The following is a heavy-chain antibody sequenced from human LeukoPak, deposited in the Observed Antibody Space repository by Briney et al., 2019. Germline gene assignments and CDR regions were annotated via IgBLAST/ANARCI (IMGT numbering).Heavy chain of an antibody. J-gene: IGHJ4*02. CDR2: IYFSGST. CDR1: GGSISSYY. Sequence: PSETLSLICAVSGGSISSYYWSWIRQPPGKGLEWIGYIYFSGSTNYNPSLKSRVTISVDTSKNQFSLKLSSVTAADTAVYYCANGGGEWYYYGSGTPEWVYWGQGTLVTVSS. CDR3: ANGGGEWYYYGSGTPEWVY. D-gene: IGHD3-10*01. V-gene: IGHV4-59*08.